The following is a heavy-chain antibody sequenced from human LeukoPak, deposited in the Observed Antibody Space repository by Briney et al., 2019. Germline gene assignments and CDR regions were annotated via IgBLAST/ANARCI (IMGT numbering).Heavy chain of an antibody. CDR2: ISAYNGNT. CDR1: GYTFTSYY. CDR3: ARVMVDYYYYYMDV. J-gene: IGHJ6*03. D-gene: IGHD4/OR15-4a*01. Sequence: ASVKVSCKASGYTFTSYYMHWVRQAPGQGLERMGWISAYNGNTNYAQKLQGRVTMTTDTSTSTAYMELRSLRSDDTAVYYCARVMVDYYYYYMDVWGKGTTVTISS. V-gene: IGHV1-18*04.